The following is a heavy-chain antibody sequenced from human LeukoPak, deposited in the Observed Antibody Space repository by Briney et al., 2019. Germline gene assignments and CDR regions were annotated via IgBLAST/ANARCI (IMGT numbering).Heavy chain of an antibody. CDR1: GGSISSSSCY. J-gene: IGHJ4*02. Sequence: SETLSLTCTVSGGSISSSSCYWGWIRQPPGKGLEWIGSLYYRGGTYDNPSLRSRVTTSVDSSKNQFSMKLSSVTAADTAVYFCERGYFDSVTYYKVGDWGQGTLVTVSS. CDR3: ERGYFDSVTYYKVGD. D-gene: IGHD3-10*01. CDR2: LYYRGGT. V-gene: IGHV4-39*01.